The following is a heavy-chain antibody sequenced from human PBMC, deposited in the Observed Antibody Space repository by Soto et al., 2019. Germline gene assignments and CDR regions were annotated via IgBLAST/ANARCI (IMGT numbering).Heavy chain of an antibody. V-gene: IGHV4-31*03. CDR2: IYFRGNT. Sequence: SETPSLTCSVSGVSISRIDYYWTWIRQHPEKGLGWIGNIYFRGNTYYSLSLESRLTISVDTSKNQFSLKLTSVTAADTAVYYCAREGGSYDSGGYLIRGAFDIWGQGTMVTVSS. CDR3: AREGGSYDSGGYLIRGAFDI. CDR1: GVSISRIDYY. D-gene: IGHD3-22*01. J-gene: IGHJ3*02.